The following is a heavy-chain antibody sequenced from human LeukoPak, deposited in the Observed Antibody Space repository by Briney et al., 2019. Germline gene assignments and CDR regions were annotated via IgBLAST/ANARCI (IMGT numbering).Heavy chain of an antibody. D-gene: IGHD4-17*01. CDR3: ARQTMTTADAFDI. CDR2: PYYSGST. Sequence: SETLSLNGTVSGGSISSHLWSWIRQPPGKGLEWIAYPYYSGSTDYNPSLKSRVTMSVDTSKNQFSLKLSSVTAADTAVYYCARQTMTTADAFDIWGQGTMVTVSS. V-gene: IGHV4-59*08. CDR1: GGSISSHL. J-gene: IGHJ3*02.